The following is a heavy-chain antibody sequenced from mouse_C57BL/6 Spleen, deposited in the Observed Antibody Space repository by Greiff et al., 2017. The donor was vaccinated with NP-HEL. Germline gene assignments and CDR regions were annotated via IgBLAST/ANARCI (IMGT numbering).Heavy chain of an antibody. CDR3: ASFDGYNVGAMDY. CDR2: IDPADGAT. D-gene: IGHD2-3*01. CDR1: GFNLTDYY. V-gene: IGHV14-2*01. Sequence: VQLQQSGAELVKPGASVKLSCTASGFNLTDYYMHWVKQRTEQGLEWLGRIDPADGATNYAPKFQGTATLTADTSSHAAYLQLSSLTSGDTAVYYCASFDGYNVGAMDYWGQGTSVTVSS. J-gene: IGHJ4*01.